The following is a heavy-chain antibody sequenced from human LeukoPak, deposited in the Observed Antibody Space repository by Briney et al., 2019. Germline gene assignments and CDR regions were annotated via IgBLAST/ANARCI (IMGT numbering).Heavy chain of an antibody. Sequence: ASMKVSCKASGYTFTGYYMHWVRQAPGQGLEWMGWINPNSGGTNYAQKFQGRVTMTRDTSISTAYMELSRLRSDDTAVYYCARFSTVAGKMFDPWGQGTLVTVSS. J-gene: IGHJ5*02. CDR2: INPNSGGT. CDR3: ARFSTVAGKMFDP. V-gene: IGHV1-2*02. CDR1: GYTFTGYY. D-gene: IGHD6-19*01.